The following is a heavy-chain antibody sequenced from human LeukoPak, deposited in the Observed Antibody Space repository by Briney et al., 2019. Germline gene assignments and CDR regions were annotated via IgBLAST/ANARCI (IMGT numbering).Heavy chain of an antibody. CDR3: AKLFLEWLLLDY. D-gene: IGHD3-3*01. J-gene: IGHJ4*02. CDR2: ISGSGGST. V-gene: IGHV3-23*01. CDR1: GFTFSSYA. Sequence: GGSLRLSCAASGFTFSSYAMSWVRQAPGKGLEWVSAISGSGGSTYYADSVKGRFTISRDNSKNALYLQMNSLRAEDTAVYYCAKLFLEWLLLDYWGQGTLVTVSS.